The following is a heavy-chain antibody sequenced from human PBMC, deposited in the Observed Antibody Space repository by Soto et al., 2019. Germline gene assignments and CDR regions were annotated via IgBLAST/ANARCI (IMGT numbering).Heavy chain of an antibody. D-gene: IGHD3-22*01. J-gene: IGHJ4*02. CDR1: GFTFSSYG. V-gene: IGHV3-30*18. CDR2: ISYDGSNK. CDR3: AKDPGSYDSSGYYSDY. Sequence: PGGSLRLSCAASGFTFSSYGMHWVRQAPGKGLEWVAVISYDGSNKYYADSVKGRFTISRDNSKNTLYLQMNSLRAEDTAVYYCAKDPGSYDSSGYYSDYWAQGTLVPVSS.